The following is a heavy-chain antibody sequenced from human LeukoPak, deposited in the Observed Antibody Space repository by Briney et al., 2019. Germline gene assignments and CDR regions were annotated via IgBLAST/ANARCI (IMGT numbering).Heavy chain of an antibody. J-gene: IGHJ3*02. CDR1: GGSIGSSSYY. Sequence: SETLSLTCTVSGGSIGSSSYYWGWIRQPPGKGLEWIGSIYYSGSTYYDPSLKSRVTISVDTSKNQFSLKLSSVTAADTAVYYCARQGIVVVPAASHDAFDIWGQGTMVTVSS. V-gene: IGHV4-39*07. D-gene: IGHD2-2*01. CDR3: ARQGIVVVPAASHDAFDI. CDR2: IYYSGST.